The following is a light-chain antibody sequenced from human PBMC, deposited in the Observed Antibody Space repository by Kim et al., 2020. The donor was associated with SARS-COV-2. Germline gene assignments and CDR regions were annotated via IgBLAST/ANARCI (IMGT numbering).Light chain of an antibody. V-gene: IGLV3-1*01. CDR1: KLGDKY. Sequence: SYELTQPPSVSVSPGQTASITCSGSKLGDKYAYWYQKKPGQSPILVIYQHTKRPSGISQRFSGSSFGNTDTLTIRRAQTMDEADYYCQAWDSSTAVFGGG. CDR3: QAWDSSTAV. CDR2: QHT. J-gene: IGLJ3*02.